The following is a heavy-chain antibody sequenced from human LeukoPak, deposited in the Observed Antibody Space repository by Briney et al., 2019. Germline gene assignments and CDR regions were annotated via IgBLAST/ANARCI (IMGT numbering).Heavy chain of an antibody. Sequence: ASVKVSCKASGGTFSSYAISWVRQAPGQGLEWMGRIIPILGIANYAQKFQGRVTITADKSTSTAYMELSSPRSEDTAVYYCARDRYYYGSGSYWTVDYWGQGTLVTVSS. D-gene: IGHD3-10*01. CDR1: GGTFSSYA. CDR3: ARDRYYYGSGSYWTVDY. J-gene: IGHJ4*02. CDR2: IIPILGIA. V-gene: IGHV1-69*04.